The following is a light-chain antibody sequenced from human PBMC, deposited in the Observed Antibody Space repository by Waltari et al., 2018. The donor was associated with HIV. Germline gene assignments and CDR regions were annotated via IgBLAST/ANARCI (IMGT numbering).Light chain of an antibody. J-gene: IGLJ1*01. CDR2: DVS. V-gene: IGLV2-11*01. Sequence: QSALTQPRSVSGSPGQSVTISCTGTSSDVGAYNYVSCYQQHPGRAPKLMIYDVSQRPSRVPDRFSGSKSGNTASLTISGLQAEDEADYYCCSYAGSYTFYVFGTGTKVTVL. CDR3: CSYAGSYTFYV. CDR1: SSDVGAYNY.